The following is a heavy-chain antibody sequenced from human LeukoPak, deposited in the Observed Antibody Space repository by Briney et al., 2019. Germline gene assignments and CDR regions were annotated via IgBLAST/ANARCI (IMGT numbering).Heavy chain of an antibody. CDR2: IYHSGST. J-gene: IGHJ3*02. V-gene: IGHV4-39*07. Sequence: SETLSLTCTVSGGSISSSSYYWGWIRQPPGKGLEWIGSIYHSGSTYYNPSLKSRVTISGDTSKNQFSLKLRTVTAADTAVYYCTRDRSALDTWGQGTMVTVSS. CDR3: TRDRSALDT. CDR1: GGSISSSSYY.